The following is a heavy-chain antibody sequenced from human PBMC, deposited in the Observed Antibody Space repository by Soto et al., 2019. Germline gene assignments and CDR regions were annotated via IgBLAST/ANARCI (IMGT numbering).Heavy chain of an antibody. CDR1: GYTFTSYG. CDR3: VREDTAMGKTVTRGY. J-gene: IGHJ4*02. V-gene: IGHV1-18*01. CDR2: ISAYNGNT. Sequence: QVQLVQSGAEVKKPGASVKVSCKASGYTFTSYGISWVRQAPGQGLEWMGWISAYNGNTNYAQKLQGRVTMTTDTSTSTAYMELRSLRSDDTAVYYCVREDTAMGKTVTRGYWGQGTLVTVSS. D-gene: IGHD5-18*01.